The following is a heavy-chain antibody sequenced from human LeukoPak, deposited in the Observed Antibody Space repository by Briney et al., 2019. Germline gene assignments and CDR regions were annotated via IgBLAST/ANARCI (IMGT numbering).Heavy chain of an antibody. V-gene: IGHV3-30*04. D-gene: IGHD6-13*01. CDR3: AKGGGMTDSSSWFHYYYYYMDV. CDR1: GFTFSSYA. J-gene: IGHJ6*03. CDR2: ISYDGSNK. Sequence: GGSLRLSCAASGFTFSSYAMHWVRQAPGKGLEWVAVISYDGSNKYYADSVKGRFTISRDNSKNTLYLQMNSLRAEDTAVYYCAKGGGMTDSSSWFHYYYYYMDVWGKGTTVTISS.